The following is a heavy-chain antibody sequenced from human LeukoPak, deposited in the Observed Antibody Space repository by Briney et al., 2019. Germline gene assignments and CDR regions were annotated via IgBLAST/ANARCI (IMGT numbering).Heavy chain of an antibody. Sequence: GGTLRLSCAVSGFTFSNYAMSWVRHGPRKGLERVSTISGSGGSTYYADSLKGRFSISRDNSKNTLFLQMKSLRAEDTAVYYCAKERGYTSGLGTLDYWGEGTLVTVST. V-gene: IGHV3-23*01. J-gene: IGHJ4*02. CDR1: GFTFSNYA. D-gene: IGHD6-19*01. CDR3: AKERGYTSGLGTLDY. CDR2: ISGSGGST.